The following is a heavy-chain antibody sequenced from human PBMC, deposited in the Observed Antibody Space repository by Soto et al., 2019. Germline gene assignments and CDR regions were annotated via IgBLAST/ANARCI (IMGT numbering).Heavy chain of an antibody. CDR2: ISAYNGNT. D-gene: IGHD3-3*01. J-gene: IGHJ4*02. V-gene: IGHV1-18*01. CDR3: ARDYRAYYDFWSGYYRFDY. CDR1: GYTFTSYG. Sequence: ASVKVSCKASGYTFTSYGISWVRQATGHGLEWMGWISAYNGNTNYAQKLQGRVTMTTDTSTSTAYMELRSLRSDDTAVYYCARDYRAYYDFWSGYYRFDYWGQGTLVTVSS.